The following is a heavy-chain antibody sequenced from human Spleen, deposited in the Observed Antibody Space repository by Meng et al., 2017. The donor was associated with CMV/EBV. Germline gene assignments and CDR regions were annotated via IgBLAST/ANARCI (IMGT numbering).Heavy chain of an antibody. Sequence: SETLSLTCTISGGSFSSGNWWTWVRQFPGKGLEWIGEVTHSGTTNYNPSLNSRFTISIDRSRNQFSLNVNSVIAADTAVYYCARVWSGLDYWGQGTLVTVSS. CDR3: ARVWSGLDY. D-gene: IGHD3-3*01. CDR1: GGSFSSGNW. V-gene: IGHV4-4*02. J-gene: IGHJ4*02. CDR2: VTHSGTT.